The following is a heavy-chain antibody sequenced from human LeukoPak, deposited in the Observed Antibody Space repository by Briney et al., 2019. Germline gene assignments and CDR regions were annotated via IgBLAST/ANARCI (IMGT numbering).Heavy chain of an antibody. CDR2: LNPNSGNT. CDR1: GYTFTNYD. V-gene: IGHV1-8*03. CDR3: ARIPTRAKNYYYYYMDV. J-gene: IGHJ6*03. Sequence: ASVKVSCKASGYTFTNYDINWVRQATGQGLEWMGWLNPNSGNTAYAQMFQGRVTITRNTSISTAYMELSSLRSEDTALYYCARIPTRAKNYYYYYMDVWGKGTTVTVSS.